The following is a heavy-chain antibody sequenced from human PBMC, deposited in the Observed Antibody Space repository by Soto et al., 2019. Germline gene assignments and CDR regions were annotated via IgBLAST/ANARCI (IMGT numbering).Heavy chain of an antibody. D-gene: IGHD5-12*01. V-gene: IGHV1-3*01. CDR3: ARNIVATPSTHYDYYYGMDV. Sequence: QVQLVQSGAEVKKPGASVKVSCKASGYTFTSYAMHWVRQAPGHRLEWMGWINAGNGNTKYSQKFQGRVTITRDTSASTAYMELSSLRSEDTAVYYCARNIVATPSTHYDYYYGMDVWGQGTTVTVSS. J-gene: IGHJ6*02. CDR2: INAGNGNT. CDR1: GYTFTSYA.